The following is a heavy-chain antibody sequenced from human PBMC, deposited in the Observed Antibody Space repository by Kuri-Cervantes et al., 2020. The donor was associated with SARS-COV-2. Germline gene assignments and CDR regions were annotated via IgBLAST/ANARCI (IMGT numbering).Heavy chain of an antibody. Sequence: GSLRLSCAVYGGSFSGYYWGWIRQPPGKGLEWIGIIYHRGSSYYNPSLRSRVTVSVDTSKNQFSLKLSSVTAADTAVYYCARRGAGSSSAAFDIWGQGTMVTVSS. CDR3: ARRGAGSSSAAFDI. V-gene: IGHV4-38-2*01. CDR2: IYHRGSS. D-gene: IGHD6-6*01. CDR1: GGSFSGYY. J-gene: IGHJ3*02.